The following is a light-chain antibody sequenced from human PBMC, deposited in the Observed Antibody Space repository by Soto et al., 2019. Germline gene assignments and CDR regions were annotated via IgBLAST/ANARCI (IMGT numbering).Light chain of an antibody. V-gene: IGLV2-14*01. CDR2: EVE. CDR3: SSFESRTTLV. CDR1: SSYVGGYKY. J-gene: IGLJ1*01. Sequence: QSARTQPASLSGSPGQSITVSCTGTSSYVGGYKYVSWYQQHPGRAPKLLIYEVENRPSGVSSRFSGSKSGNTASLTISGLQAEDEADYYCSSFESRTTLVFGTGTKLTVL.